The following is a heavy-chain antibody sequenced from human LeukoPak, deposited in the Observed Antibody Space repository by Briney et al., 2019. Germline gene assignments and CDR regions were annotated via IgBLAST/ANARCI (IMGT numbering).Heavy chain of an antibody. CDR3: AYGGYSSTWYRA. V-gene: IGHV4-59*03. Sequence: PSETLSLTCNVSGGSINYYYWSWIRQSPGKGLEWIGYIYYSGKTSYNPSLKSRLTISVDASKNQFSLKLSSVTAADTAIYYCAYGGYSSTWYRAWGQGTLVTVSS. CDR1: GGSINYYY. CDR2: IYYSGKT. J-gene: IGHJ5*02. D-gene: IGHD6-13*01.